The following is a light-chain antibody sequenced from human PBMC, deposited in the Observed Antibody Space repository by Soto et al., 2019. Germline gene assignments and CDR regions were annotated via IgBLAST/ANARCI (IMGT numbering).Light chain of an antibody. J-gene: IGKJ4*01. CDR3: QQRSSWPLT. Sequence: EIVLTQSPATLSLSPGERATLSCRASQSISSYLAWYQQQPGQAPRLLISDASNGATGIPARFSGSGSGTDFTLTISSLEPEDFAVYYCQQRSSWPLTFGGGTKVEIK. CDR1: QSISSY. V-gene: IGKV3-11*01. CDR2: DAS.